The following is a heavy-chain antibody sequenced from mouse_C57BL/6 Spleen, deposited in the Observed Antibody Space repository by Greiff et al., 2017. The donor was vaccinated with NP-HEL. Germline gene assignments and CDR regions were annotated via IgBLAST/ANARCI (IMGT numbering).Heavy chain of an antibody. CDR3: ARSSTVVALYAMDY. Sequence: VQLQQSGAELVKPGASVKLSCKASGYTFTSYWMHWVKQRPGQGLEWIGMIHPNSGSTNYNEKFKSKATLTVDKSSSTAYMQLSSLTSEDSAVYYCARSSTVVALYAMDYWGQGTSVTVSS. V-gene: IGHV1-64*01. CDR1: GYTFTSYW. D-gene: IGHD1-1*01. J-gene: IGHJ4*01. CDR2: IHPNSGST.